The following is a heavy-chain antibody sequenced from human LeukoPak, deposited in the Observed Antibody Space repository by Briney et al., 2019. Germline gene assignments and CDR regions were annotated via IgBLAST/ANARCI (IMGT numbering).Heavy chain of an antibody. CDR2: ISAYNGNT. CDR3: AREGGSIGSSRPVDKYFDY. J-gene: IGHJ4*02. D-gene: IGHD6-13*01. V-gene: IGHV1-18*01. Sequence: GASVKVSCKASGYTFTSYGISWVRQAPGQGLEWMGWISAYNGNTNYAQKLQGRVTMTTDTSTSTAYMELRSLRSDDTAVYYCAREGGSIGSSRPVDKYFDYWGQGTLVTVSS. CDR1: GYTFTSYG.